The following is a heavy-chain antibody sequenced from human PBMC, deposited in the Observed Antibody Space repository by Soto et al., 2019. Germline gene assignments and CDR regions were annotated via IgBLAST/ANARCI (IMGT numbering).Heavy chain of an antibody. D-gene: IGHD4-17*01. CDR2: ITGSGGST. CDR3: AKDRYGDYGGIDY. CDR1: GFTFSTNA. J-gene: IGHJ4*02. V-gene: IGHV3-23*01. Sequence: EVQLLESGGGLVQPGGSLRLSCAASGFTFSTNAMIWVRQPPGRGLEWVSVITGSGGSTYYADSVKGRFTISRDTSKNTLFLQMNSLRAEDTAVYYCAKDRYGDYGGIDYWGQGTMVTVSS.